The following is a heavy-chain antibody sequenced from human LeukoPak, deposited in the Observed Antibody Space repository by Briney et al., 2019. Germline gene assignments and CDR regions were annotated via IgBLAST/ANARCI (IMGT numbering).Heavy chain of an antibody. CDR1: GFTFSSYE. J-gene: IGHJ4*02. CDR3: ARDSTAAYFDY. D-gene: IGHD2/OR15-2a*01. CDR2: ISSSGSTI. Sequence: GGSLRLSCVASGFTFSSYEMNWVRQAPGKGLEWVSYISSSGSTIYYADSVKGRFTISRDNAKNSLYLQMNSLRAEDTAVYYCARDSTAAYFDYWGQGTLVTVSS. V-gene: IGHV3-48*03.